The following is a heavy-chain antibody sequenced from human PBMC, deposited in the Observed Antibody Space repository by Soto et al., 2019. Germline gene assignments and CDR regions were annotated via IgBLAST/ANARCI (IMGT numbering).Heavy chain of an antibody. D-gene: IGHD4-17*01. V-gene: IGHV3-11*01. Sequence: PGGSLRLSCAASGFTFSDYYMSWIRQAPGKGLEWVSYISSSGSTIYYADSVKGRFTISRDNAKNSLYLQMSSLRSEDTAVYYCARAMTTVTTDAFDIWGQGTMVTVSS. CDR1: GFTFSDYY. CDR2: ISSSGSTI. CDR3: ARAMTTVTTDAFDI. J-gene: IGHJ3*02.